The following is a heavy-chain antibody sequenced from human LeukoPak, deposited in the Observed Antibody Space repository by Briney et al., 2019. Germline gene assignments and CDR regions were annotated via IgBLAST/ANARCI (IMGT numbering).Heavy chain of an antibody. V-gene: IGHV4-59*08. Sequence: SETLSLTCTVSGGSISSYYWSWIRQPPGKGLEWIGYIYYSGSTNYNPSLKSRVTISVDTSKNQFSLKLSSVTAADTAVYYCARHGSSSGWHSPGYFQHWGHGTLVTVSS. D-gene: IGHD6-19*01. J-gene: IGHJ1*01. CDR1: GGSISSYY. CDR3: ARHGSSSGWHSPGYFQH. CDR2: IYYSGST.